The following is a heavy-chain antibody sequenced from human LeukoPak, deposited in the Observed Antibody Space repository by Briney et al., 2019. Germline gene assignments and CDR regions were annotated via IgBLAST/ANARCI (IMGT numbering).Heavy chain of an antibody. CDR2: INPNSGGT. CDR1: GYTVTGYY. CDR3: ARGAVAGTYYYFDY. V-gene: IGHV1-2*02. D-gene: IGHD6-19*01. Sequence: ASVKVSCKASGYTVTGYYFHWVRQAPGQGLEWMGWINPNSGGTNYAQKFQGRVTMTRDTSISTAYMELSRLRSDDTAVYYCARGAVAGTYYYFDYWGQGTLVTVSS. J-gene: IGHJ4*02.